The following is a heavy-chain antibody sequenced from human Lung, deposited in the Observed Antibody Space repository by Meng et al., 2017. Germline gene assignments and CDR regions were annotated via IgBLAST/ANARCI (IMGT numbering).Heavy chain of an antibody. V-gene: IGHV4-34*01. CDR2: INHSGST. J-gene: IGHJ4*02. CDR1: GGAFSDYY. D-gene: IGHD4-11*01. Sequence: QVQLRQWGAGLLKPSEPLSLTCVVSGGAFSDYYWSLIRQPPGKGLEWMGEINHSGSTNYNPSLESRATISVDTSQNNLSLKLSSVTAADSAVYYCARGPTTMAHDFDYWGQGTLVTVSS. CDR3: ARGPTTMAHDFDY.